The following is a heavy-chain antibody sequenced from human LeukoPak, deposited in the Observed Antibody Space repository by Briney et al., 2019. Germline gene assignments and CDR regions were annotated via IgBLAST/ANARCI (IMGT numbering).Heavy chain of an antibody. J-gene: IGHJ5*02. CDR1: GDSISRHF. Sequence: SETLSLTCTVSGDSISRHFWRWIRQPPGKGLEWMGYIYYSGSTNCNPSLSDRVTMSLDTSNNQFSLDVSSVTATDTAVYYCARHGKTWFGEYPRPYKWLALWGQGTLVSVSS. D-gene: IGHD3-10*01. V-gene: IGHV4-59*08. CDR2: IYYSGST. CDR3: ARHGKTWFGEYPRPYKWLAL.